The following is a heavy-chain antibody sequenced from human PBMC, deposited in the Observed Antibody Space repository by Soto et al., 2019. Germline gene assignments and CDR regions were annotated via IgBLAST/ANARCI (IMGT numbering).Heavy chain of an antibody. J-gene: IGHJ4*02. CDR3: VRDQDSRGYSVFNQ. CDR1: GFTLNSSF. D-gene: IGHD3-22*01. V-gene: IGHV3-74*01. Sequence: PGGSLRLSCAASGFTLNSSFMHWVRQAPGKGLMWVSRISNDGSSTTYADSVKGRFTISRDNAKNTVYLQMNSLRADDTAVYFCVRDQDSRGYSVFNQWGQGAQVTVSS. CDR2: ISNDGSST.